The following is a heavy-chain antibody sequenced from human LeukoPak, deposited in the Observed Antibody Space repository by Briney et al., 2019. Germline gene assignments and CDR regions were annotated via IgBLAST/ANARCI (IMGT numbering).Heavy chain of an antibody. Sequence: PGGSLRLSCSASGFTFSRYVIYWVRQAPGKGLEWVAAISYDASSKYYADSVKGRITISRDNSKNTLYLQMNSLRAEDTAVYYCAKVLGIAAAFDYRGQGTLVTVSS. CDR3: AKVLGIAAAFDY. CDR1: GFTFSRYV. CDR2: ISYDASSK. D-gene: IGHD6-13*01. J-gene: IGHJ4*02. V-gene: IGHV3-30*04.